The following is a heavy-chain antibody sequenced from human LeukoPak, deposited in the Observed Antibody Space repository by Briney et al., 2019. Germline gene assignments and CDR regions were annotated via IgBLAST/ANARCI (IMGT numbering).Heavy chain of an antibody. CDR1: GGSISSYY. V-gene: IGHV4-59*01. CDR2: IYYSGST. D-gene: IGHD4-17*01. Sequence: PSETLSLTCTVSGGSISSYYWSWIRQPPGKGLEWIGDIYYSGSTNHNPSLKSRATISVDTSKNQFSLKLSSVPAADTAVYYCARAHLRGDYAPFDFWGRGTLVSVSS. J-gene: IGHJ4*02. CDR3: ARAHLRGDYAPFDF.